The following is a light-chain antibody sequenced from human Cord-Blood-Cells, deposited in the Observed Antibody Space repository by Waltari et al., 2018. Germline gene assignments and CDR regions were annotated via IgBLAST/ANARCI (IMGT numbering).Light chain of an antibody. CDR3: QQYNSYSRGT. CDR2: DAS. V-gene: IGKV1-5*01. CDR1: QSISSW. J-gene: IGKJ2*02. Sequence: DIQMTQSPSTLSASVGDRVTITCRASQSISSWLAWYQQKPGKAPTLLIYDASSLESGVPSRFSGSGSGTEFTLTISSLQPDDFATYYCQQYNSYSRGTFGQGTKLEIK.